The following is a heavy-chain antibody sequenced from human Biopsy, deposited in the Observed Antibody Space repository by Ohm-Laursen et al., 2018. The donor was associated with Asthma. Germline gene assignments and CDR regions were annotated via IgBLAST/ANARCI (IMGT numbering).Heavy chain of an antibody. J-gene: IGHJ3*02. CDR2: ISKDASTQ. V-gene: IGHV3-30*01. CDR1: GFSFSNFA. Sequence: SLRLSCTASGFSFSNFAIHWVRQAPGKGLEWVGVISKDASTQDYADSVKCRFTMARDNSKNTLDLQMNSLREEDTAVYYCVRDGTDDAFDIWGQGTVVSVSS. D-gene: IGHD1-1*01. CDR3: VRDGTDDAFDI.